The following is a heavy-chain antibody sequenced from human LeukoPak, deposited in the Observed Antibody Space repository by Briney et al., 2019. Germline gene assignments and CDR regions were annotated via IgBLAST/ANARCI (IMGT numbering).Heavy chain of an antibody. V-gene: IGHV4-34*01. CDR2: INHSGST. CDR1: GGAFSGYY. J-gene: IGHJ3*02. Sequence: PSETLSLNCAVYGGAFSGYYWSWIRKPPGKGLELIGEINHSGSTNYNPSLKSRFAISVETSKNQFSLKLSSVTAADTAVYYCARGRLGELLDAFDILGQGTMVTVSS. D-gene: IGHD3-16*01. CDR3: ARGRLGELLDAFDI.